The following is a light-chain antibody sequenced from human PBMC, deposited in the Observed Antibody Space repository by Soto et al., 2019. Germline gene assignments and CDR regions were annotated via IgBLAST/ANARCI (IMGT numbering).Light chain of an antibody. CDR2: LNSDGSH. V-gene: IGLV4-69*01. Sequence: QLVLTQSPSASASLGASVKLTCTLTSGHSSYAIAWHQQQPEKGPRYLMKLNSDGSHNKGDGIPDRFSGSSSGAERYLTISSLQSEDEAIYYCQTWDTGTWVFGGGTK. J-gene: IGLJ3*02. CDR3: QTWDTGTWV. CDR1: SGHSSYA.